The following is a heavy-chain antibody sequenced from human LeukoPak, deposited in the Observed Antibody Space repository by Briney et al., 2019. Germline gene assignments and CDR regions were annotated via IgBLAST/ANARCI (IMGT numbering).Heavy chain of an antibody. Sequence: GESLKISCKGSGYSFTSYWIGWVRQMPGKGLEWMGLIYPGDSDTRYSPSFQGQVTISADKSISTAYLQWSSLEASDTAIYYCARWGSGRPTHFDIWGQGTMVTVSS. V-gene: IGHV5-51*01. CDR2: IYPGDSDT. J-gene: IGHJ3*02. D-gene: IGHD1-26*01. CDR1: GYSFTSYW. CDR3: ARWGSGRPTHFDI.